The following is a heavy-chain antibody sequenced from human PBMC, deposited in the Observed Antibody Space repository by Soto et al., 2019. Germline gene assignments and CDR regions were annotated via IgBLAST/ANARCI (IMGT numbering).Heavy chain of an antibody. CDR1: GFTFNTYP. V-gene: IGHV3-23*01. CDR3: AKGVLSFHYGMEV. Sequence: EVQLLQSGGGFRPPGGSVRLSCATSGFTFNTYPMTWVRQAPGKGLEWVASISSTAGRTSSYADSVKGRFAIARDFSDNSMYLEMNNLRVDATAVYFCAKGVLSFHYGMEVWXXGTTVTVSS. D-gene: IGHD3-10*01. CDR2: ISSTAGRTS. J-gene: IGHJ6*02.